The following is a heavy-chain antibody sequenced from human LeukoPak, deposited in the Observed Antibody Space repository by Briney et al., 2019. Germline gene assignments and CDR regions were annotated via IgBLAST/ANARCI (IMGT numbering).Heavy chain of an antibody. V-gene: IGHV4-59*08. J-gene: IGHJ3*01. Sequence: SETLFLTCTVSGGSISSYYWSWIRQPPGKGLEWIGYIYYSGSTTYNASLMSRVTILVDTTKNQFSLKLRSGTAADTAVYYCAGLLRIAVAPGLDAFELWGQGTMVT. CDR1: GGSISSYY. CDR3: AGLLRIAVAPGLDAFEL. CDR2: IYYSGST. D-gene: IGHD6-19*01.